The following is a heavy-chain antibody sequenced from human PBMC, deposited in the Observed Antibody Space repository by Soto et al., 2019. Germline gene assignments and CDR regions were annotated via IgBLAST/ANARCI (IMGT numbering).Heavy chain of an antibody. D-gene: IGHD3-3*01. CDR3: AAARGVDDFWSGYCGMDV. V-gene: IGHV1-58*01. J-gene: IGHJ6*02. CDR2: IVVGSGNT. Sequence: SVKVSCKASGFTFTTSAVQWVRQARGQRLEWLGWIVVGSGNTNYAQKFQERVTITRDMSTSTAYMELSSLRSEDSAVYYCAAARGVDDFWSGYCGMDVWGQGPTVPVS. CDR1: GFTFTTSA.